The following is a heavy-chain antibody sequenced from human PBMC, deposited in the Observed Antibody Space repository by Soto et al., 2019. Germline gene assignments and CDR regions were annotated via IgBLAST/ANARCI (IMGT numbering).Heavy chain of an antibody. CDR3: ARQPRGPGYGERGLYFDY. CDR1: GGSTNSRSDY. Sequence: SETLSLTCTVSGGSTNSRSDYWGWIRQPPWKGLEWIGSVYYSGSTHDNPSLQSRVTISVDTSRNQFSLNLISVTAADTAVYFCARQPRGPGYGERGLYFDYWGQGXLVTVYS. J-gene: IGHJ4*02. D-gene: IGHD3-16*01. V-gene: IGHV4-39*01. CDR2: VYYSGST.